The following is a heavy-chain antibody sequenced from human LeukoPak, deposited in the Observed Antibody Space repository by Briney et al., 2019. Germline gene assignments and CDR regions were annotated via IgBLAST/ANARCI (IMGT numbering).Heavy chain of an antibody. CDR2: ISYDGSNK. J-gene: IGHJ4*02. CDR1: GFTFSSYA. V-gene: IGHV3-30*04. Sequence: PGGSLRLSCAASGFTFSSYAMHWVRQAPGKGLEWVAVISYDGSNKYYADSVKGRFTISRDNSKNTLYLQMNSLRAEDTAVCYCARGDDYGDYWGQGTLVTVSS. CDR3: ARGDDYGDY.